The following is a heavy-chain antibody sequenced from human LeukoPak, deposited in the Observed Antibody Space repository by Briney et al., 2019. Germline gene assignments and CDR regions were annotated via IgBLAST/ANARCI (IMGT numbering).Heavy chain of an antibody. CDR1: GYTFTGYY. D-gene: IGHD4-17*01. CDR2: INPNSGGT. V-gene: IGHV1-2*02. Sequence: ASVKVSCKASGYTFTGYYMHWVRQAPGQGLEWMGWINPNSGGTNYAQKFQGRVAMTRDTSISTAYMELSRLRSDDTAVYYCVILTHSTVTQQYYFDYWGQGTLVTVSS. CDR3: VILTHSTVTQQYYFDY. J-gene: IGHJ4*02.